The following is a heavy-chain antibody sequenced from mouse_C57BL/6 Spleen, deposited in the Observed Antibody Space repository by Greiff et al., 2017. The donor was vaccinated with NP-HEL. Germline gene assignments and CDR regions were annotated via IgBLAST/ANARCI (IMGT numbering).Heavy chain of an antibody. CDR1: GYTFTSYW. CDR2: IDPSDSET. V-gene: IGHV1-52*01. J-gene: IGHJ3*01. Sequence: VQLQQPGAELVRPGSSVKLSCKASGYTFTSYWMHWVKQRPIQGLEWIGNIDPSDSETHYNQKFKDKATLTVDKSSSTAYMQLSSLTSEDSSFYYCSRGGDSSGSFAYWGQGTLVTVSA. D-gene: IGHD3-2*02. CDR3: SRGGDSSGSFAY.